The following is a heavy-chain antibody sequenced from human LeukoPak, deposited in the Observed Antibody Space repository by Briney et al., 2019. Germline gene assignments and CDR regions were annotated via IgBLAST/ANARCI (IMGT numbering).Heavy chain of an antibody. CDR3: AQDYGADY. J-gene: IGHJ4*02. D-gene: IGHD4-17*01. Sequence: PGGSLRLSCTASGFTFSNYGMHWVRQAPGKGLEYVSAIGRNGGSTYYADSVKGRFTISRDNSKNTLYLQMSSLRAEDTAVYYCAQDYGADYGGKGTLVTVSS. CDR2: IGRNGGST. V-gene: IGHV3-64D*06. CDR1: GFTFSNYG.